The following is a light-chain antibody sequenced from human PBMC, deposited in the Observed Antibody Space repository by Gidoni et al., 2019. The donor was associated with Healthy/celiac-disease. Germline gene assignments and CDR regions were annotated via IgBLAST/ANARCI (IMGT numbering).Light chain of an antibody. CDR2: DVS. Sequence: QSALTQPASVSASPGQSITISCTGTSSSVCGYNYVPWYQQHPGKAPKLMIYDVSNRPSGVSNRFSGSKSGNTASLTISGLQAEDEADYYCSSYTSSSTLGVFGGGTKLTVL. V-gene: IGLV2-14*01. CDR1: SSSVCGYNY. J-gene: IGLJ2*01. CDR3: SSYTSSSTLGV.